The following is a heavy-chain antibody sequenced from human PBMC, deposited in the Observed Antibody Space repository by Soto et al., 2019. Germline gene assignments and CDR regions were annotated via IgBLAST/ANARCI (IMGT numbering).Heavy chain of an antibody. V-gene: IGHV1-69*13. CDR2: IIPIFGTA. D-gene: IGHD3-10*01. CDR3: ARARFEDYYGSGSYYHKLPYYYYGMDV. J-gene: IGHJ6*02. CDR1: GGTFSSYA. Sequence: SVKVSCKAFGGTFSSYAISWVRQAPGQGLEWMGGIIPIFGTANYAQKFQGRVTITADESTSTAYMELSSLRSEDTAVYYCARARFEDYYGSGSYYHKLPYYYYGMDVWGQGTTVTVSS.